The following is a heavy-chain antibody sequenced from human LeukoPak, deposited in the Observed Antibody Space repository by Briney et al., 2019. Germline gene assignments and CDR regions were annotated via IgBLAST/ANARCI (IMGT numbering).Heavy chain of an antibody. J-gene: IGHJ4*02. CDR3: AKGRGSSPLDY. D-gene: IGHD1-26*01. CDR1: GFTFSSYG. CDR2: ISYDGSNK. Sequence: GRSLRLSCAASGFTFSSYGMHWVRQAPGKGLEWVAVISYDGSNKYYADSVKGRFTISRDNSKNTLYLQMNSLRAEDTAVYYCAKGRGSSPLDYWGQGTLVTVSS. V-gene: IGHV3-30*18.